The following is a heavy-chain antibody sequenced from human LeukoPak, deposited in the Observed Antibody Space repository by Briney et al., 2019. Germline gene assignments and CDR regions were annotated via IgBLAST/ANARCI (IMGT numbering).Heavy chain of an antibody. D-gene: IGHD3-22*01. J-gene: IGHJ4*02. CDR3: ARARRTYYYDSSGQGPFSDY. CDR1: GYTFTGYY. Sequence: GASVKVSCKASGYTFTGYYMHWVRQAPGQGLEWMGWINPNSGGTNYAQKFQGRVTMTRDTSISTAYMELSRLRSDDTAVYYCARARRTYYYDSSGQGPFSDYWGQGTLVTVSS. V-gene: IGHV1-2*02. CDR2: INPNSGGT.